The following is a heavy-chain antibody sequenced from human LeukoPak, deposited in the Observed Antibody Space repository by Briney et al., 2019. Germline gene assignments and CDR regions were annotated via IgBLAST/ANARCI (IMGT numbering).Heavy chain of an antibody. CDR1: GGSISTYY. Sequence: PSETLSLTCTVSGGSISTYYWSWIRQPPGKGLEWIGYIFYSGSTNYNPSLEGRVTMSVDTSKNQFSLKLRSVTAADTAVYYCARPGVGSGRYGAFDIWGQGTLVIVSS. CDR3: ARPGVGSGRYGAFDI. V-gene: IGHV4-59*08. CDR2: IFYSGST. J-gene: IGHJ3*02. D-gene: IGHD5-18*01.